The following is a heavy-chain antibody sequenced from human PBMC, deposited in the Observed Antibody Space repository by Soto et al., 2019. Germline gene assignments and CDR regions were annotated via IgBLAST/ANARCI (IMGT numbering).Heavy chain of an antibody. Sequence: GGSLRLSCAASGFTFSSYGVHWVRQAPGKGLEWVAVISYDGSNKNYADSVKGRFTISRDNSKNTLYLQMNSLRAEDTAVYYCARDRYCISTSCYAGWFDPWGQGTLVTVSS. D-gene: IGHD2-2*01. CDR3: ARDRYCISTSCYAGWFDP. J-gene: IGHJ5*02. CDR1: GFTFSSYG. CDR2: ISYDGSNK. V-gene: IGHV3-30*03.